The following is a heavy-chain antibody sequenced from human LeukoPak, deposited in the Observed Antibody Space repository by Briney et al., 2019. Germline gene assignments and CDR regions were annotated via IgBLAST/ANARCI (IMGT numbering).Heavy chain of an antibody. CDR2: ISAYSGNT. Sequence: AAVKVSCKASGYTFTSYGISWVRQAPGQGLEWMGWISAYSGNTNYAQKLQGRVTMTTDTSTSTAYMELRSLRSDDTAVYYCARDFLGYYDYVWGNYRSTSGAFDIWGQGTMVNVSS. CDR1: GYTFTSYG. V-gene: IGHV1-18*01. J-gene: IGHJ3*02. D-gene: IGHD3-16*02. CDR3: ARDFLGYYDYVWGNYRSTSGAFDI.